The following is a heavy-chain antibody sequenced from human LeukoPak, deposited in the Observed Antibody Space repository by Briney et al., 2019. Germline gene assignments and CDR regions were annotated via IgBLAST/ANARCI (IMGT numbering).Heavy chain of an antibody. J-gene: IGHJ6*02. CDR1: GGSISSYY. CDR2: IYTSGST. CDR3: ARGEREYCSSTSCSDSNYYXXXGMDV. V-gene: IGHV4-4*07. D-gene: IGHD2-2*01. Sequence: SETLSLTCTVSGGSISSYYWSWIRQPAGKGLEWIGRIYTSGSTNYNPSLKSRVTMSVDTSKNQFSLKLSSVTAADTAVYYCARGEREYCSSTSCSDSNYYXXXGMDVWGQGTTVTVSS.